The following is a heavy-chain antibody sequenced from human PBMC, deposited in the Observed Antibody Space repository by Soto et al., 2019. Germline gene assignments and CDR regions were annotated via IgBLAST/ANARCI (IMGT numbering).Heavy chain of an antibody. CDR2: IIPIFGTA. D-gene: IGHD2-8*01. CDR3: ARDPKYAMDWFDP. V-gene: IGHV1-69*13. CDR1: GGTFSSYA. J-gene: IGHJ5*02. Sequence: SVKVSCKASGGTFSSYAISWVRQAPGQGLEWMGGIIPIFGTANYAQKFQGRVTITADESTSTAYMELSSLRSEDTAVYYCARDPKYAMDWFDPWGQGTLVTVSS.